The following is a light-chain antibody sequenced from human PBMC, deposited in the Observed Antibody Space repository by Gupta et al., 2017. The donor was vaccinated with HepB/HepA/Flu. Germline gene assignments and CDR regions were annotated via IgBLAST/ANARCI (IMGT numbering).Light chain of an antibody. Sequence: QLVLTQSPSAPASLVAAATLTSARISGHSSYAIAWHQQQPEKGPRDLVKVNSDGSHNQGAGIPDRFSGSSSGAERYLTSTGVQSEDEADYYRQSWDTGVHGSFGGGTKLTVL. V-gene: IGLV4-69*01. CDR2: VNSDGSH. J-gene: IGLJ3*02. CDR1: SGHSSYA. CDR3: QSWDTGVHGS.